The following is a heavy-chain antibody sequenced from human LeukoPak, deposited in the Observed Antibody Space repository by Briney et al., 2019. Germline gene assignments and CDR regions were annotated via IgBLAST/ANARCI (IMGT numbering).Heavy chain of an antibody. CDR3: ARAGRGTPLGWNYGGTFDY. J-gene: IGHJ4*02. CDR2: ISYDGSNK. Sequence: GGSLRLSCAASGFTFSSYAMHWVRQAPGKGLEWVAVISYDGSNKYYADSVKGRFTISRDNSKNTLYLQMNSLRAEDTAVYYRARAGRGTPLGWNYGGTFDYWGQGTLVTVSS. D-gene: IGHD1-7*01. V-gene: IGHV3-30*01. CDR1: GFTFSSYA.